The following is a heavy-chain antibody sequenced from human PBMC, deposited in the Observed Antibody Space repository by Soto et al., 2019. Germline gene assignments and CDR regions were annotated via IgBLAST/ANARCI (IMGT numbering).Heavy chain of an antibody. V-gene: IGHV1-69*08. J-gene: IGHJ4*02. CDR1: GGTFSTYT. D-gene: IGHD2-15*01. CDR2: IIPILGIA. Sequence: QVQLVQSGAEVKKPGSSVKVSCKASGGTFSTYTISWVRQAPGQGLEWMGRIIPILGIAHYAQKFQGRVTITADKSTGKDYMELSSLRSEDTAVYYYARDSGYCSGGSCQIDGPIDYWGQGTLVTVSS. CDR3: ARDSGYCSGGSCQIDGPIDY.